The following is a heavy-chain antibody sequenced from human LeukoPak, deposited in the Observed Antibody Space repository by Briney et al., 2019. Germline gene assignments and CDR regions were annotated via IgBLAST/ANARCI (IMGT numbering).Heavy chain of an antibody. CDR3: AKEAPDVVVPAAMPRAPFDY. J-gene: IGHJ4*02. Sequence: PGGSLRLSCAASGFTFSSYAMSWVRQAPGKGLEWVSAISGSGGSTYYADSVKGRFTISRDNSKNTLYLQMNSLRAEDTAVYYCAKEAPDVVVPAAMPRAPFDYWGQGTLVTVSS. V-gene: IGHV3-23*01. CDR2: ISGSGGST. D-gene: IGHD2-2*01. CDR1: GFTFSSYA.